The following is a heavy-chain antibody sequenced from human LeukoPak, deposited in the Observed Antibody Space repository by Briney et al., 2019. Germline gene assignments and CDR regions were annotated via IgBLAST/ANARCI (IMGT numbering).Heavy chain of an antibody. J-gene: IGHJ5*02. CDR3: TTAVPAIYYDSSGFGISS. D-gene: IGHD3-22*01. V-gene: IGHV3-15*01. Sequence: PGGSLRLSCVASGFAVGSNYMSWVRQAPGKGLEWVGRIKSKTDGGTTDYAAPVKGRFTISRDDSKNTLYLQMNSLKTEDTAVYYCTTAVPAIYYDSSGFGISSWGQGTLVTVSS. CDR2: IKSKTDGGTT. CDR1: GFAVGSNY.